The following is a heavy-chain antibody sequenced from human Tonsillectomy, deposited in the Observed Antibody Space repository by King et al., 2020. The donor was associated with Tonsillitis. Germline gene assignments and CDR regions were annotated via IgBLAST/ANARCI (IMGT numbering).Heavy chain of an antibody. Sequence: VQLQESGPGLVKPSETLSLTCTVSGGSINTYYWSWIRQLPGKGLEWIGFIYYTGSTNYNPSLESRVTISKHTSKNQISLNLSSVTAADTAIYYCARGLSPLLLEYWGQGSLVTVSS. CDR1: GGSINTYY. J-gene: IGHJ4*02. V-gene: IGHV4-59*01. CDR2: IYYTGST. CDR3: ARGLSPLLLEY. D-gene: IGHD2/OR15-2a*01.